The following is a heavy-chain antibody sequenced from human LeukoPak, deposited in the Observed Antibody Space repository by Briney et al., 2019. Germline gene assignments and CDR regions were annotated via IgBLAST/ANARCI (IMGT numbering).Heavy chain of an antibody. CDR3: ARGARKGDDYGGFFDY. D-gene: IGHD4-17*01. CDR2: ISYDGSYK. CDR1: GFTFSNYA. J-gene: IGHJ4*02. V-gene: IGHV3-30*04. Sequence: GGSLRLSCAASGFTFSNYAMHWVRQAPGKGLEWVAVISYDGSYKDYADSAKGRFTISRDNSKKTLYLQKISLRAEDTAVYFCARGARKGDDYGGFFDYWGQGTLVTVSS.